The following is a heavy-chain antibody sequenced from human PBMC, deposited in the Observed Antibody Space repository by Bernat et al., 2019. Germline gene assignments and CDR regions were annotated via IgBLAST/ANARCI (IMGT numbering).Heavy chain of an antibody. CDR1: GFTVSVNY. CDR3: ARGSGGDY. D-gene: IGHD3-16*01. Sequence: EVQLVESGGGLIQPGGSLTLSCAASGFTVSVNYMSWVRQAPGKGLEWVANIKQDGSEKYYVDSVKGRFTISRDNAKNSLYLQMNSLRAEDTAVYYCARGSGGDYWGQGTLVTVSS. CDR2: IKQDGSEK. J-gene: IGHJ4*02. V-gene: IGHV3-7*03.